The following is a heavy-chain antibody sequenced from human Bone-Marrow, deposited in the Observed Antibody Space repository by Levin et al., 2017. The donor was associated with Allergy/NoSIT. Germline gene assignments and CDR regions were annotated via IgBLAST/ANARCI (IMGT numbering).Heavy chain of an antibody. CDR3: AKEAFVAPGNVDWFDS. J-gene: IGHJ5*01. Sequence: ASVKVSCTASGFTFDLSAMSWVRQVPGRGLEWVSSISGSGATIYYADSVKGRFTISRDNSKNKLSLQMKSLRADDTALYFCAKEAFVAPGNVDWFDSWGQGTLVTVSS. CDR2: ISGSGATI. CDR1: GFTFDLSA. V-gene: IGHV3-23*01. D-gene: IGHD6-13*01.